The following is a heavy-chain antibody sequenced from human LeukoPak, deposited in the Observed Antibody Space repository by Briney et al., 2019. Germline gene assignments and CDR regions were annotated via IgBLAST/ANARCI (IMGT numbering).Heavy chain of an antibody. J-gene: IGHJ4*02. CDR3: ARDFGHLYGDYAFDY. Sequence: GGSLRLSCAASGFTFSSYWMSWVRQAPGKGLEWVANIKQDGSEKYYVDSVKGRFTISRDNAKNSLYLQMSGLRAEDTAVYYCARDFGHLYGDYAFDYWGQGTLVTVSS. CDR1: GFTFSSYW. V-gene: IGHV3-7*01. CDR2: IKQDGSEK. D-gene: IGHD4-17*01.